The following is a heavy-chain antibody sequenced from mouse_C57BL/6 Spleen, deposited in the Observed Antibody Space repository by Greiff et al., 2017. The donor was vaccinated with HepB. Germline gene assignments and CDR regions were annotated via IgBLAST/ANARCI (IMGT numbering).Heavy chain of an antibody. CDR2: IDPSDSYT. Sequence: QVQLQQPGAELVRPGPSVKLSCKASGYTFTSYWMHWVKQRPGQGLEWIGVIDPSDSYTNYNQKFKGKATLTVDTSSSTAYMQLSSLTSEDSAVYYCARPGGLRRGFAYWGQGTLVTVSA. V-gene: IGHV1-59*01. D-gene: IGHD2-4*01. J-gene: IGHJ3*01. CDR3: ARPGGLRRGFAY. CDR1: GYTFTSYW.